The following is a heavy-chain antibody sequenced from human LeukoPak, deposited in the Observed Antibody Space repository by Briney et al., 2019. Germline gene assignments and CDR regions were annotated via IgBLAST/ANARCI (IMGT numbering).Heavy chain of an antibody. D-gene: IGHD6-13*01. V-gene: IGHV4-30-4*01. CDR3: ARGPYSSSLEDY. CDR2: IYYSGST. CDR1: GGSISSGDYY. Sequence: SQTLSLTCTVSGGSISSGDYYWSWIRQPPGKGLEWIGYIYYSGSTYYNPSLKSRVTISVDTSKNQFSLKLSSVTAADTAVDYCARGPYSSSLEDYWGQGTLVTVSS. J-gene: IGHJ4*02.